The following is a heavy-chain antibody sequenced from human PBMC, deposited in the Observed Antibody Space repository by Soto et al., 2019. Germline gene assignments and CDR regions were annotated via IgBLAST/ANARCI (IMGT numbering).Heavy chain of an antibody. CDR1: GRYFSGYY. CDR2: INHRGST. Sequence: SDTLSLTYAVYGRYFSGYYWSWFRQPPGKGLEWIGEINHRGSTNYNPSLKSRVTISVDTSRTQFSLKLSSVTAADTAVYYCAREEVPQWFTKGYYGMDVWGQGTTVTVSS. V-gene: IGHV4-34*01. D-gene: IGHD2-8*01. J-gene: IGHJ6*02. CDR3: AREEVPQWFTKGYYGMDV.